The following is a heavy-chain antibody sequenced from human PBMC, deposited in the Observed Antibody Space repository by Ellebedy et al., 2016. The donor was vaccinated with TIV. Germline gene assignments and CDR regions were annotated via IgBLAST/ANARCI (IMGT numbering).Heavy chain of an antibody. D-gene: IGHD3-22*01. CDR3: ASRLRDSSGSYSPTGFDY. CDR2: ISSDGSNN. J-gene: IGHJ4*02. V-gene: IGHV3-30*04. CDR1: GFTFSSYT. Sequence: PGGSLRLSCAASGFTFSSYTMHWVRQAPGKGLEWVAVISSDGSNNYYADSVKGRFTISRDNSKNTLYLQMNSLRAEDTAVYYCASRLRDSSGSYSPTGFDYWGQGTLVTVSS.